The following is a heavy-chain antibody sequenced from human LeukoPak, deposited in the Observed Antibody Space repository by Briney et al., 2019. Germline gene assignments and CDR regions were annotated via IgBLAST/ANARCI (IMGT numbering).Heavy chain of an antibody. V-gene: IGHV3-21*01. J-gene: IGHJ4*02. Sequence: PGGSLRLSCAASGFTFSSYSMNWVRQAPGKGLEWVSSISSSSSYIYYADSVKGRFTISRDNAKNSLYLQMNSLRAEDTAVYYCASDDSSGYYPAAYWGQGTLVTVSS. CDR3: ASDDSSGYYPAAY. D-gene: IGHD3-22*01. CDR2: ISSSSSYI. CDR1: GFTFSSYS.